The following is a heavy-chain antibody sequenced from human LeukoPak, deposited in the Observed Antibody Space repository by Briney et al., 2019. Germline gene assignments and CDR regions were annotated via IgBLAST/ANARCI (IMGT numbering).Heavy chain of an antibody. J-gene: IGHJ4*02. CDR3: ASLNGDYDDY. CDR2: ISTSSTTI. Sequence: GGSLRLSCAASGFTLSSYSMNWVRQAPGKGLEWISYISTSSTTIYDADSVKGRFTISRDNAKNSLYLQMNSLRAEDTAVYYCASLNGDYDDYWGQGTLVTVSS. V-gene: IGHV3-48*01. D-gene: IGHD4-17*01. CDR1: GFTLSSYS.